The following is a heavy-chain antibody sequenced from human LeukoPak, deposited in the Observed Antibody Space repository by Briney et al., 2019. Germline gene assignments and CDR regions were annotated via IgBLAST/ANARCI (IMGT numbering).Heavy chain of an antibody. CDR3: ARHDFWSGYLPHYFDY. V-gene: IGHV4-39*01. Sequence: PSETLSLTCTVSGGSISSYYWGWIRQPPGKGLEWIGSIYYSGSTYYNPSLKSRVTISVDTSKNQFSLKLSSVTAADTAVYYCARHDFWSGYLPHYFDYWGQGTLVTVSS. CDR2: IYYSGST. CDR1: GGSISSYY. J-gene: IGHJ4*02. D-gene: IGHD3-3*01.